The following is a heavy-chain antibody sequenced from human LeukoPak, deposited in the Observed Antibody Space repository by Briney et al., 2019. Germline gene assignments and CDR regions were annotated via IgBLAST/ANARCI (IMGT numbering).Heavy chain of an antibody. CDR3: ARHLNYYLDY. D-gene: IGHD3-10*01. CDR1: GFTFSSYG. CDR2: IRYDGSNK. V-gene: IGHV3-30*02. J-gene: IGHJ4*02. Sequence: GGSLRLSCAASGFTFSSYGMHWVRQAPGKGLEWVAFIRYDGSNKYYADSVKGRFTISRDNSKNTLYLQMNSLRAEDTAVYYCARHLNYYLDYWGQGTLVTVSS.